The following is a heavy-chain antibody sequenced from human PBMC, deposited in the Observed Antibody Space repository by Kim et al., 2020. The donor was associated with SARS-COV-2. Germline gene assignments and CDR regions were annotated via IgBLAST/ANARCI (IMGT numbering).Heavy chain of an antibody. J-gene: IGHJ4*02. V-gene: IGHV4-39*01. CDR1: GGSISSSTYS. D-gene: IGHD6-13*01. CDR2: IDSSGST. CDR3: TRHLSGSSWFDY. Sequence: SETLPLTCTVSGGSISSSTYSWNWFRQPPGDELEWIGGIDSSGSTYYNPSLKSRVTLSVETSKNQFSLKLSSVTATDTAVFYCTRHLSGSSWFDYWGQGT.